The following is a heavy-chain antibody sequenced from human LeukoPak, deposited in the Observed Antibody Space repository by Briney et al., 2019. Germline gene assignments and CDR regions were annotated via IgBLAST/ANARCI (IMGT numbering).Heavy chain of an antibody. CDR1: GGSFSGYY. D-gene: IGHD2-15*01. CDR3: GRRRPSGNFDY. V-gene: IGHV4-34*01. Sequence: SETLALTCAVYGGSFSGYYWSWIRQPPGKGLEWIGEINHSGSTNYNPSLKSRVTISVDTSKNQFSLKLSSVTAADTAVYYCGRRRPSGNFDYWGQGPLVTVSS. J-gene: IGHJ4*02. CDR2: INHSGST.